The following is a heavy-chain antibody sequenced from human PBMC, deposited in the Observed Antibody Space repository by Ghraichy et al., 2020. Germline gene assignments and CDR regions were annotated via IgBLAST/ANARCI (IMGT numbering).Heavy chain of an antibody. CDR3: ARDSFCISNRCYSFQY. CDR2: INTNNGNP. Sequence: ASVKVSCKASGYTFTSYAINWVRQAPGQGLEWIGWINTNNGNPTYAQGFTGRFVFPVDTSVSTAYLQISSLEAEDTAVYYCARDSFCISNRCYSFQYWGQGTLVTVSS. D-gene: IGHD2-2*02. CDR1: GYTFTSYA. J-gene: IGHJ1*01. V-gene: IGHV7-4-1*02.